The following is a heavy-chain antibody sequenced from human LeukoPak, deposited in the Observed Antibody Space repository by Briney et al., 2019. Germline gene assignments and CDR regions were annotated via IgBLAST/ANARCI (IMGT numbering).Heavy chain of an antibody. V-gene: IGHV3-9*01. CDR3: ATDMGDCTDGSCANGMDV. CDR2: ISWNSGSI. D-gene: IGHD2-15*01. CDR1: GITFDDYA. J-gene: IGHJ6*02. Sequence: GRSLRLSCAASGITFDDYAMHWVRQAPGKGLEGVSGISWNSGSIGYADSVKGRFTISRDNAKNSLYLQMNSLRAEDTALYYCATDMGDCTDGSCANGMDVWGQGTTVTVSS.